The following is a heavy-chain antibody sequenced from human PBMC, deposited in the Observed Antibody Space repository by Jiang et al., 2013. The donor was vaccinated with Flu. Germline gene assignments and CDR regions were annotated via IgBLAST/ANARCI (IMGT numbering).Heavy chain of an antibody. CDR1: GYTFTSYD. CDR2: MNPNSGNT. J-gene: IGHJ6*02. Sequence: AEVKKPGASVKVSCKASGYTFTSYDINWVRQATGQGLEWMGWMNPNSGNTGYAQKFQGRVTMTRNTSISTAYMELSSLRSEDTAVYYCASCSLGSYYYYGMDVWGQGTTVTVSS. V-gene: IGHV1-8*01. CDR3: ASCSLGSYYYYGMDV. D-gene: IGHD1-26*01.